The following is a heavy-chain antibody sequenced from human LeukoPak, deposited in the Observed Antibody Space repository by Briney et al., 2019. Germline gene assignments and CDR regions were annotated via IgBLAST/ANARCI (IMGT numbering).Heavy chain of an antibody. V-gene: IGHV3-23*01. Sequence: GGSLRLSCAASGCTFSSYAMSWVRQAPGKGLEWVSAISGSGGSTYYADSVKGRFTISRDNSKNTLYLQMNSLRAEDTAVYYCAKARTATLWFGELLGYWGQGTLVTVSS. J-gene: IGHJ4*02. CDR3: AKARTATLWFGELLGY. CDR2: ISGSGGST. D-gene: IGHD3-10*01. CDR1: GCTFSSYA.